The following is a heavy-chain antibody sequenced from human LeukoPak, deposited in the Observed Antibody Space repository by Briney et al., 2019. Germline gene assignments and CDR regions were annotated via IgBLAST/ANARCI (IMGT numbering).Heavy chain of an antibody. CDR2: IYHSGST. Sequence: SETLSLTCTVSGGSITTNTDYWGWVRQTPGKGLEWIGSIYHSGSTYYSPSLKSRVIISVDTSKDQFSLKLTSVTAADTAVYYCARHPRYCSSNSCYGPDAFDIWGQGTMVTVSS. CDR1: GGSITTNTDY. CDR3: ARHPRYCSSNSCYGPDAFDI. V-gene: IGHV4-39*01. J-gene: IGHJ3*02. D-gene: IGHD2-2*01.